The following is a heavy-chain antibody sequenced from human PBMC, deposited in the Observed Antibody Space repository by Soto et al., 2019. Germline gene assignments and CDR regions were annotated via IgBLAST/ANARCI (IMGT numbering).Heavy chain of an antibody. J-gene: IGHJ4*02. V-gene: IGHV3-23*01. CDR1: GFPFSTYA. D-gene: IGHD1-7*01. CDR2: ISGSGDKT. CDR3: AKGGWGTVLDY. Sequence: EVQLLESGGALVQPGGSLRLSCAASGFPFSTYAIIWALQAPGKGLEWVSVISGSGDKTYDADPVKGRFTIARDNSTITVFLQMNALKVTDTAVYYCAKGGWGTVLDYWGQRTLVTVSS.